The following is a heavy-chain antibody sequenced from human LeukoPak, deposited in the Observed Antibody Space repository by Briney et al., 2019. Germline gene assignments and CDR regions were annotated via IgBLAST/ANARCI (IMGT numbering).Heavy chain of an antibody. V-gene: IGHV4-39*07. D-gene: IGHD4-17*01. CDR3: ARAGYGDSDFDY. CDR1: GDSISSSTYY. J-gene: IGHJ4*02. CDR2: MYSGNT. Sequence: SETLSLTCTVSGDSISSSTYYWGWIRQPPGKGLEWIGSMYSGNTYYNPSLKSRVTISVDTSKKQFSLNLSSVTAADTAVYYCARAGYGDSDFDYWGQGALVTVSS.